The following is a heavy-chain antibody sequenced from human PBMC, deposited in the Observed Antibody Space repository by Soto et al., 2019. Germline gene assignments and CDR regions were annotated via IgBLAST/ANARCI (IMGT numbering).Heavy chain of an antibody. D-gene: IGHD1-26*01. J-gene: IGHJ4*02. CDR1: GYTFTVYY. CDR3: ARDLAKGGGSACFEY. Sequence: ASVKVSCKASGYTFTVYYMHWVRQAPGQGLEWMGWINPKSGGTMYPQKFQGRVTMTWDTSISTAYMALTRLRSDDTAVYYCARDLAKGGGSACFEYWGQGTLVTVSS. V-gene: IGHV1-2*02. CDR2: INPKSGGT.